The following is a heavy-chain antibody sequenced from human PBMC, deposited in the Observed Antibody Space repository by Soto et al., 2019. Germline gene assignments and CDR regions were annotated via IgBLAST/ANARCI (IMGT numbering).Heavy chain of an antibody. V-gene: IGHV3-30-3*01. CDR2: ISYDGSNK. Sequence: GGSLSLSSAASGFTFSSYAMHLVRQAPGKGLEWVAVISYDGSNKYYADSVKGRFTISRDNSKNTLYLQMNSLRAEDTAVYYCARDDYGDQKTPNGNVGYWGQGTLVTVSS. D-gene: IGHD4-17*01. CDR3: ARDDYGDQKTPNGNVGY. J-gene: IGHJ4*02. CDR1: GFTFSSYA.